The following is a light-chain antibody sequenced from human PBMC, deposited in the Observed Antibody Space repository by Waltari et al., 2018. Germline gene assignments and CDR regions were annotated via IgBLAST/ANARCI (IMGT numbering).Light chain of an antibody. Sequence: SYDLTQPLSESVALGQTATVTCAGTNIGLKNVHWYQQRPGQAPALGIYTDNNRPSGIPDRFSGSNSGNTATLTISGAQAGDEADYYCQVWDATAVVFGSGTTVTV. CDR1: NIGLKN. CDR3: QVWDATAVV. CDR2: TDN. J-gene: IGLJ1*01. V-gene: IGLV3-9*01.